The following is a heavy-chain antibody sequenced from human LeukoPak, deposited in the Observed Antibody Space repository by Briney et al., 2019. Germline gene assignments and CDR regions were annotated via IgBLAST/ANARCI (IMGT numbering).Heavy chain of an antibody. CDR3: ARELLGYSYGFFDY. J-gene: IGHJ4*02. Sequence: PSETLSLTCTVSGGSLSSYYWSWIRQPPGKGLEWIGYIYYSGSTNYNPSLKSRVTISVDTSKNQFSLKLSSVTAADTAVYYCARELLGYSYGFFDYWGQGTLVTVSS. V-gene: IGHV4-59*01. CDR2: IYYSGST. D-gene: IGHD5-18*01. CDR1: GGSLSSYY.